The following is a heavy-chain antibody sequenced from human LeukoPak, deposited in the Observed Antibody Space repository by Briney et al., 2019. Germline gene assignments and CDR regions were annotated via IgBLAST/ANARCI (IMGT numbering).Heavy chain of an antibody. CDR3: AKRQTAMVFRETDFTY. CDR2: ISGSGGST. J-gene: IGHJ4*02. Sequence: GGSPRLSCAASGFTFSSYAMSWVRQAPGKGLEWVSAISGSGGSTYYADSVKGRFTISRDNSKNTLYLQMNSLRAEDTAVYYCAKRQTAMVFRETDFTYGAQEPLSTVPS. CDR1: GFTFSSYA. D-gene: IGHD5-18*01. V-gene: IGHV3-23*01.